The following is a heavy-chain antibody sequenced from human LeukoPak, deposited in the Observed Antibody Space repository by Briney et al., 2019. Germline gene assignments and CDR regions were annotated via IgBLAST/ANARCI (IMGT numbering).Heavy chain of an antibody. D-gene: IGHD3-22*01. J-gene: IGHJ4*02. V-gene: IGHV3-23*01. Sequence: GGSLRLSCAASGFTFSSYAVSWVRQAPGKGLEWVSAISGSGGSTYYADSVKGRFTISRDNSKNTLYLQMNSLRAEDTAVYYCAKVGEYYYDSSGLEYWGQGTLVTVSS. CDR1: GFTFSSYA. CDR3: AKVGEYYYDSSGLEY. CDR2: ISGSGGST.